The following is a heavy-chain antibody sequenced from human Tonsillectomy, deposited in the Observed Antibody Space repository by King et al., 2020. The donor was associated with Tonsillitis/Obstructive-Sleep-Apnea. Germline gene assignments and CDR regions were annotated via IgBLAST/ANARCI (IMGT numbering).Heavy chain of an antibody. D-gene: IGHD3-3*01. CDR3: TTSYDFWSGYLLYYFDY. CDR1: GFTFSNAW. V-gene: IGHV3-15*01. Sequence: VQLVESGGGLVKPGGSLRLSCAASGFTFSNAWMSWVRQAPGKGLEWVGRIQSKTDGGTTDYAAPVKGRFTISRDDSKNTLYLQMNSLKTEDTAVYYCTTSYDFWSGYLLYYFDYWGQGTLVTVSS. J-gene: IGHJ4*02. CDR2: IQSKTDGGTT.